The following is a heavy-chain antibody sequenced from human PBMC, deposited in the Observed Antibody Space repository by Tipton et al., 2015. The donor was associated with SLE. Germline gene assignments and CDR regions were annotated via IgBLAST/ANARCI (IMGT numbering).Heavy chain of an antibody. CDR2: IYYSGST. D-gene: IGHD4-17*01. Sequence: TLSLTCTVSGGSISSYYWGWIRQPPGKGLEWIGSIYYSGSTYYNPSLKSRVTISVDTSKSQFSLKLSSVTAADTAVYYCARLSISGDYFNWVDPWGQGTLVTVSS. CDR3: ARLSISGDYFNWVDP. J-gene: IGHJ5*02. CDR1: GGSISSYY. V-gene: IGHV4-39*01.